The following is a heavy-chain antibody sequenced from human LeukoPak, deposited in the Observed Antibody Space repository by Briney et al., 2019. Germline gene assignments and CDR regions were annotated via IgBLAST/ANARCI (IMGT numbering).Heavy chain of an antibody. V-gene: IGHV4-34*01. CDR3: VRAPYSSSFFDY. D-gene: IGHD6-13*01. Sequence: PSETLSLTCAVYGGSFSGYYWSWIRQPPGKGLEWIGEINHSGSTNYNPSLKSRVTISVDTSKNQFSLKLSSVTAADTAVYYCVRAPYSSSFFDYWGQGTLVTVSS. CDR1: GGSFSGYY. CDR2: INHSGST. J-gene: IGHJ4*02.